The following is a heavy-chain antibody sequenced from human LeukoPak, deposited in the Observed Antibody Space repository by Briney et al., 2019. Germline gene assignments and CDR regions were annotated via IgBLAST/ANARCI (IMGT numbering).Heavy chain of an antibody. Sequence: ASVKVSCKASGYTFTSYYMHWVRQAPGQGLEWMGIINPSGGSTSYAQKFQGRVTMTRDTSTSTVYMELSSLRSEDTAVYYCATYRSSSGYYYYGMDVWGQGTTVTVSS. J-gene: IGHJ6*02. V-gene: IGHV1-46*01. CDR3: ATYRSSSGYYYYGMDV. CDR1: GYTFTSYY. D-gene: IGHD6-6*01. CDR2: INPSGGST.